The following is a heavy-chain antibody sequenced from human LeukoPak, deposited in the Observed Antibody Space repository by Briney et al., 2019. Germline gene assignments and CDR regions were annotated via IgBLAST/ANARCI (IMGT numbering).Heavy chain of an antibody. Sequence: GGSLRLSCAASGFTFSSYSMNWVRQAPGKGLEWVSSISSSSSYIYYADSVKGRFTISRDNAKNSPYLQVNSLRAEDTAVYYCARDWVMVREYLPGMGFDYWGQGTLVTVSS. CDR2: ISSSSSYI. CDR1: GFTFSSYS. CDR3: ARDWVMVREYLPGMGFDY. J-gene: IGHJ4*02. V-gene: IGHV3-21*01. D-gene: IGHD3-10*01.